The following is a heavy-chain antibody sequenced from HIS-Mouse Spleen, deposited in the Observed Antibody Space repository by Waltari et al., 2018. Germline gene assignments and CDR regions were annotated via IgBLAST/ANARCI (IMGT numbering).Heavy chain of an antibody. V-gene: IGHV3-9*01. CDR1: GFTFYEYA. J-gene: IGHJ3*02. CDR2: ISWNSGSI. CDR3: AKDLEGAFDI. Sequence: EVQLVESGGGLVQRGRSLRLSCAAAGFTFYEYAMHWVRQAPGKGLEWVSGISWNSGSIGYADSVKGRFTISRDNAKNSLYLQMNSLRAEDTALYYCAKDLEGAFDIWGQGIMVTVSS.